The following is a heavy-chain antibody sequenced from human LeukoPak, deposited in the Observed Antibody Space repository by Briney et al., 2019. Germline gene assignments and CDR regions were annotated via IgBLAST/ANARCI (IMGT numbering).Heavy chain of an antibody. D-gene: IGHD6-6*01. J-gene: IGHJ4*02. CDR1: GYTFTVYY. Sequence: GASVTVSFTASGYTFTVYYMHWVRQAPGQGLEWMGWINPNSGGTNYAQKFQGRVTMTRDTSISTAYMELSRLRSDDTAVYYCARDPPYSSSSYFDYWGQGTLVTVSS. V-gene: IGHV1-2*02. CDR3: ARDPPYSSSSYFDY. CDR2: INPNSGGT.